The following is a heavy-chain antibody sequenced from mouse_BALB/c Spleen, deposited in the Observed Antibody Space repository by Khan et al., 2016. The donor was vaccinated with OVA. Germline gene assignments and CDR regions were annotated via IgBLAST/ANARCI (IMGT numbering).Heavy chain of an antibody. J-gene: IGHJ3*01. CDR3: ARNYDYDEGLAY. V-gene: IGHV2-2*02. CDR2: IWSGGST. CDR1: GFSLTYYG. D-gene: IGHD2-4*01. Sequence: QVQLKQSGPGLVQPSQSLSITCTVSGFSLTYYGVHWVRQSPGKGLEWLGVIWSGGSTDYNAAFISRLTISKDNSKCQAFFKMNSLQVNDTAIYYCARNYDYDEGLAYWGQGTLVTVSA.